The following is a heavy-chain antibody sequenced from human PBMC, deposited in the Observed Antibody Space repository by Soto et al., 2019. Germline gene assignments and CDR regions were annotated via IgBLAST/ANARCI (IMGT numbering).Heavy chain of an antibody. V-gene: IGHV3-30*18. Sequence: LRLSCAASGFTFSSYGMHWVRQAPGKGLEWVAVISYDGSNKYYADSVKGRFTISRDNSKNTLYLQMNSLRAEDTAVYYCAKDQEGWFDPWGQGTLVTVS. CDR1: GFTFSSYG. J-gene: IGHJ5*02. CDR2: ISYDGSNK. CDR3: AKDQEGWFDP.